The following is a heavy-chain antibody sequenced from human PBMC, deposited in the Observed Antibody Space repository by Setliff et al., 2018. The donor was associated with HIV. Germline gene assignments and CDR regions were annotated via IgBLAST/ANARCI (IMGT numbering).Heavy chain of an antibody. D-gene: IGHD6-19*01. CDR3: TKKGPKGQWLVDLYFDS. V-gene: IGHV3-23*01. CDR2: ISGSGGST. J-gene: IGHJ4*02. Sequence: HPGGSLRLSCAASGFIFNNYAMSWVRQAPGKGLEWVSVISGSGGSTYVADSVKGRFTISRDNSENTLYLQMNSLRADDTAVYYCTKKGPKGQWLVDLYFDSWGREHWSPSPQ. CDR1: GFIFNNYA.